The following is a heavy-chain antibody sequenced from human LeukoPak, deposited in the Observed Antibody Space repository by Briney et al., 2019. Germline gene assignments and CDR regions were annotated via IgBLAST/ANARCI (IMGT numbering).Heavy chain of an antibody. D-gene: IGHD3-22*01. CDR2: IYHSGST. Sequence: SETLSLTCTVSGYSISSGYYWGWIRQPPGKGLEWIGSIYHSGSTYYNPSLKSRVTISVDTSKNQFSLKLSSVTAADTAVYYCARDPPYDSSGTWGQGTLVTVSS. J-gene: IGHJ5*02. CDR1: GYSISSGYY. CDR3: ARDPPYDSSGT. V-gene: IGHV4-38-2*02.